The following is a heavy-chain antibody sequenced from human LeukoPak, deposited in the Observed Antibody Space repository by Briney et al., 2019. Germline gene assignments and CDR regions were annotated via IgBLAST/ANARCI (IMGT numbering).Heavy chain of an antibody. CDR2: IYYSGST. Sequence: PSETLSLTCTVSGGSISSSSYYWGWIRQPPGKGLEWIGSIYYSGSTYYNPSLKSRVTISVDTSKNQFSLKLSSVTAADTAVYYCARGARDIVVVPSSTPKPRNFDYWGQGTLVTVSS. CDR1: GGSISSSSYY. CDR3: ARGARDIVVVPSSTPKPRNFDY. V-gene: IGHV4-39*01. D-gene: IGHD2-2*01. J-gene: IGHJ4*02.